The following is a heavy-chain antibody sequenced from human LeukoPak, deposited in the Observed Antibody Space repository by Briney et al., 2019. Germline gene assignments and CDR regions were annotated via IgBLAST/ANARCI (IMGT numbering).Heavy chain of an antibody. J-gene: IGHJ3*02. V-gene: IGHV3-66*01. Sequence: PGGSLRLSCAASGFTFSSYWMSWVRQAPGKGLECISVIYSGGSTDYADSVKGRLTISRDNSKNTLYLQMNSLRAEDTAVYYCARGGLRFLEWLSTDIWGQGTMVTVSS. CDR3: ARGGLRFLEWLSTDI. CDR2: IYSGGST. D-gene: IGHD3-3*01. CDR1: GFTFSSYW.